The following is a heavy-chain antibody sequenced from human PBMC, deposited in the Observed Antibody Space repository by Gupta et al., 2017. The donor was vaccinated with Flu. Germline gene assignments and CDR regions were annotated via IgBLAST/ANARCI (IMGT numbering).Heavy chain of an antibody. D-gene: IGHD2-15*01. CDR2: VYTSGHT. V-gene: IGHV4-4*07. Sequence: AGKRLEWLGRVYTSGHTNYNPSLKGRLTLSIDTSKNQFSLNLSSVTAADTAMYYCTRDCSGGSCYRGGIDYWGQGTLVTVSS. CDR3: TRDCSGGSCYRGGIDY. J-gene: IGHJ4*02.